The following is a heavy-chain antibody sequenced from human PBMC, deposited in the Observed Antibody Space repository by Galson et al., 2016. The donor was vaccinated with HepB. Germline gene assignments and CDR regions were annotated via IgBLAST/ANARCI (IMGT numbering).Heavy chain of an antibody. V-gene: IGHV6-1*01. Sequence: CAISGDSVSSNTAAWNWIRQPPSRGLEWLGRTYYRPTWSNDYAVSVKSRITINRDTSKNQFSLQLTSVTPEDTAVYYCARGVLGPAGNWFAPWGQGTLVTVSS. CDR3: ARGVLGPAGNWFAP. D-gene: IGHD2/OR15-2a*01. CDR1: GDSVSSNTAA. J-gene: IGHJ5*02. CDR2: TYYRPTWSN.